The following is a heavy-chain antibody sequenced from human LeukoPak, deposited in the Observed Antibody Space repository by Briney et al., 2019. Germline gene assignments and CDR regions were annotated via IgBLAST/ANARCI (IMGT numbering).Heavy chain of an antibody. V-gene: IGHV4-4*09. CDR1: GGSISSNY. Sequence: PSETLSLTCTVSGGSISSNYWSWIRQPPGKGLEWIGYIYHSGNTNYSPSLASRVTMSVEESTNQCSLRVHFVSAADTAVYYCASTSRAAVAGRLDSWGQGTLVTVSS. D-gene: IGHD6-19*01. CDR2: IYHSGNT. J-gene: IGHJ4*02. CDR3: ASTSRAAVAGRLDS.